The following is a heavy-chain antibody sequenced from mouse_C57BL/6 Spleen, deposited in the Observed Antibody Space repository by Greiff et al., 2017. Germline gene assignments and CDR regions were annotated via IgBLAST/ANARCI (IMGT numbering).Heavy chain of an antibody. CDR1: GYSFTDYN. CDR2: INPNYGYT. CDR3: ARWIYDGSSCWDFGV. Sequence: VQLQQSGPGLVKPGASVKISCKASGYSFTDYNMNWVQQSNGKRLEWIGVINPNYGYTSYNQNLKGKATLTVDQSSSTAYMQLNSLTSEDSAVYYGARWIYDGSSCWDFGVEGTRTTVTVSS. V-gene: IGHV1-39*01. J-gene: IGHJ1*03. D-gene: IGHD2-3*01.